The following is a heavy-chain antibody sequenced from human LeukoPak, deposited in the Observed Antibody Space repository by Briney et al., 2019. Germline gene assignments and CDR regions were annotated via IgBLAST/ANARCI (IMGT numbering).Heavy chain of an antibody. CDR2: INLGGRST. CDR3: AREIGPIQLHLWGSAFDY. V-gene: IGHV1-46*01. Sequence: ASVKVSCKASGYTFTNYYIHWVRQAPGQGLEWMGIINLGGRSTSYAQKFQGRVTMTRDTSTSTVYMELSSLRSEDTAVYYCAREIGPIQLHLWGSAFDYWGQGTLVTVSS. J-gene: IGHJ4*02. CDR1: GYTFTNYY. D-gene: IGHD5-24*01.